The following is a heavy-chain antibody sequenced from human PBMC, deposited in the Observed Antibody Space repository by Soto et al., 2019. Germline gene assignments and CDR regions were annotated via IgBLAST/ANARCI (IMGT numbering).Heavy chain of an antibody. CDR2: IDYSGRT. CDR1: GYLISSGYY. J-gene: IGHJ4*02. D-gene: IGHD3-22*01. CDR3: ARDMRSGYESYYFDY. V-gene: IGHV4-38-2*02. Sequence: SETLSLTCSVSGYLISSGYYWGWVRQTPGKGLEWLGSIDYSGRTYKNPSLKSRVSASVDLSKNQFSLNLRSVTAADTAVYFCARDMRSGYESYYFDYWGQGNLVTVSS.